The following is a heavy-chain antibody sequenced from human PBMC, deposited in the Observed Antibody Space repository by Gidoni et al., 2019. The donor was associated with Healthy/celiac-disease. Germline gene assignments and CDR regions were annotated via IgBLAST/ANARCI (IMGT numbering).Heavy chain of an antibody. CDR1: GGSISSGSYY. CDR2: IYTSGST. Sequence: QVQLQESGPGLVKPSQTLSLTCTVSGGSISSGSYYWSWIRQPAGKGLEWIGRIYTSGSTNYNPSLKSRVTISVDTSKNHFSLKLSSVTAADTAVYYCARVSPYSSSWYLDYWGQGTLVTVSS. D-gene: IGHD6-13*01. CDR3: ARVSPYSSSWYLDY. V-gene: IGHV4-61*02. J-gene: IGHJ4*02.